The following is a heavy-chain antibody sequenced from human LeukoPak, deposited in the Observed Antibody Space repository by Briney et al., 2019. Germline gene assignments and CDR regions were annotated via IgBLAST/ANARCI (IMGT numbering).Heavy chain of an antibody. CDR1: GYTFTGYY. Sequence: GASVKVSCKASGYTFTGYYMHWVRQAPGQGLEWMGWINPNSGGTNYAQKFQGRVTMTRDTSISTAYMELSRLRSDDTAVYYCARSILYSGYDLNWFDPWGQGTLVTVSS. V-gene: IGHV1-2*02. D-gene: IGHD5-12*01. CDR3: ARSILYSGYDLNWFDP. CDR2: INPNSGGT. J-gene: IGHJ5*02.